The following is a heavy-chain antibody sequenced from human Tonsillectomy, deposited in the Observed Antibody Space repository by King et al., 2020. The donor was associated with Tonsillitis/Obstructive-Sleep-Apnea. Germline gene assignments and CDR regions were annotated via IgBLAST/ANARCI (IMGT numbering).Heavy chain of an antibody. V-gene: IGHV1-69*01. CDR1: GGTFSSYA. CDR3: ARGDEMATIKKGAFDY. CDR2: IIPIFGTA. D-gene: IGHD5-24*01. Sequence: QLVQSGAEVKKPGSSVKVSCKASGGTFSSYAISWLRQAPGQGLEWMGGIIPIFGTANYAQKFQGRVTITATESTSTAYMELSSLGSEDTAVYYCARGDEMATIKKGAFDYWGQGTLVTVSS. J-gene: IGHJ4*02.